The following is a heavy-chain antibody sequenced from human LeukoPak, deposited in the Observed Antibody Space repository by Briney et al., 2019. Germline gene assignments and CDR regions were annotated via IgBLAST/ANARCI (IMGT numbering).Heavy chain of an antibody. CDR3: ARDLIFEKGRWYYYYGMDV. J-gene: IGHJ6*02. CDR1: GFTFSSYS. CDR2: ISSSSSYI. Sequence: PGGSLRLSCAASGFTFSSYSMNWVRQAPGKGLEWVSSISSSSSYIYYADSVKGRFTISRDNAKNSLYLQMNSLRAEDTAVYYCARDLIFEKGRWYYYYGMDVWGQGTTVTVSS. V-gene: IGHV3-21*01. D-gene: IGHD2-15*01.